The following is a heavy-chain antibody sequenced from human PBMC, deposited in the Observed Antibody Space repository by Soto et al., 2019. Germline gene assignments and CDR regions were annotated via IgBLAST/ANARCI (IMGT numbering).Heavy chain of an antibody. Sequence: SQTLSLTCALSPGSISSGGYSRTWIRQQPGTGLERIGYIYHSGNTYYNPSLKSRVTISVARSKNKLSVKLSSVPAADMAVYYCARCSVEVVVPAAKIWFDPWGQGTLVTVSS. CDR1: PGSISSGGYS. V-gene: IGHV4-30-2*01. D-gene: IGHD2-2*01. J-gene: IGHJ5*02. CDR2: IYHSGNT. CDR3: ARCSVEVVVPAAKIWFDP.